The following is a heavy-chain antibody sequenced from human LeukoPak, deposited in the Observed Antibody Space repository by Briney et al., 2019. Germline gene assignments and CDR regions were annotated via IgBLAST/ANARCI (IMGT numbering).Heavy chain of an antibody. V-gene: IGHV3-23*01. D-gene: IGHD5/OR15-5a*01. CDR3: ARVSLNSVADFDY. Sequence: GGSLRLSCAVSGFTFRNYALTWVRQAPGKGLEWLTSMSGRGNSTYYADSVKGRFTISRDNSKDTLFLRMNSLRTEDTAVYYCARVSLNSVADFDYWGQGTLVTVSS. J-gene: IGHJ4*02. CDR2: MSGRGNST. CDR1: GFTFRNYA.